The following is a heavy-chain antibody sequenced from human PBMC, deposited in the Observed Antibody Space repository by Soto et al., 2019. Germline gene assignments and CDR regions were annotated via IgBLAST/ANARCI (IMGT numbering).Heavy chain of an antibody. CDR1: GFTFSSYG. J-gene: IGHJ4*02. Sequence: GGSLRLSCAASGFTFSSYGMHWVRQAPGKGLEWVAVISYDGSNKYYADSVKGRFTISRDNSKNTLYLQMNSLRAEDTAVYYCAKARWLQYIIDYWGQGTLVTVSS. CDR2: ISYDGSNK. CDR3: AKARWLQYIIDY. V-gene: IGHV3-30*18. D-gene: IGHD5-12*01.